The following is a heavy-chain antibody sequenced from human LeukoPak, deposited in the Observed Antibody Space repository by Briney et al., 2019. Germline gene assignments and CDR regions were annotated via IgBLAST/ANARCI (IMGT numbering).Heavy chain of an antibody. D-gene: IGHD1-26*01. Sequence: PGGSLRLSCEASGFTFSSYAMSWVRQAPGKGLEWVSHITASGTAMFYADSVKGRFTISRDNAKNSLYLQMNSLRDEDTAVYYCASSGSYRFDYWGQGTLVTVSS. J-gene: IGHJ4*02. V-gene: IGHV3-48*02. CDR1: GFTFSSYA. CDR3: ASSGSYRFDY. CDR2: ITASGTAM.